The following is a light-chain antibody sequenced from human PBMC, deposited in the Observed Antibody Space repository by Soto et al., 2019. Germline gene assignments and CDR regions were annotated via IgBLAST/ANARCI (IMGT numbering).Light chain of an antibody. Sequence: DIQMTQSPSSLSASVGDRVTITCQASQDIRNYLNWYQQNPGKAPSLLIYDASNLRTGVPLRFSGSGSGTDFTLTISSLQPEDIATYYCQHYDHLPPLSFGGGTRVEI. CDR2: DAS. CDR1: QDIRNY. J-gene: IGKJ4*01. CDR3: QHYDHLPPLS. V-gene: IGKV1-33*01.